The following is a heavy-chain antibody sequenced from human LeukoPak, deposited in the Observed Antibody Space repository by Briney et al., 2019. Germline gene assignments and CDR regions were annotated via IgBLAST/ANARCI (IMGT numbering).Heavy chain of an antibody. CDR2: MSGSGAST. CDR1: GFTFSSYA. CDR3: AKDLGVRGVIGAFDI. D-gene: IGHD3-10*01. V-gene: IGHV3-23*01. Sequence: GGSLRLSCAASGFTFSSYAMSWVRQAPGKGLEWVSAMSGSGASTYYVDSVKGRFTISRDNSKNTLYLQMNSLRAEDTAVYYCAKDLGVRGVIGAFDIWGQGTMVTVSS. J-gene: IGHJ3*02.